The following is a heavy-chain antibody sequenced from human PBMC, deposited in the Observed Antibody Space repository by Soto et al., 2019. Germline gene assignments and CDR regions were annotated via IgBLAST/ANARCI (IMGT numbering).Heavy chain of an antibody. V-gene: IGHV3-23*01. J-gene: IGHJ4*02. CDR3: AKGSLTPGY. CDR1: GCTFRSCW. CDR2: INGNGDST. Sequence: SGCTFRSCWMTWVRQAPGEXREWDSSINGNGDSTFYVASVKGLLTMSRDISMSTLYVQMTSLRDEDTAVYYCAKGSLTPGYWGQGILVIVST.